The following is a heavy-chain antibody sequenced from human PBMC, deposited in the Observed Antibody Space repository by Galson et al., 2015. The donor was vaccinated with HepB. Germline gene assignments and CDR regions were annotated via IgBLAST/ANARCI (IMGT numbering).Heavy chain of an antibody. D-gene: IGHD3-16*01. Sequence: SLRLSCAASGFTVSTNFMSWVRQAPGKGLEWVSIIYNDGGTYYADSVKGRFTVSRDNSKNTLYLQMKSLRAEDTAVYYCARDSSWGVPGMSMTPRYYYGLDVWGQGTTVAVSS. CDR1: GFTVSTNF. J-gene: IGHJ6*02. V-gene: IGHV3-66*02. CDR2: IYNDGGT. CDR3: ARDSSWGVPGMSMTPRYYYGLDV.